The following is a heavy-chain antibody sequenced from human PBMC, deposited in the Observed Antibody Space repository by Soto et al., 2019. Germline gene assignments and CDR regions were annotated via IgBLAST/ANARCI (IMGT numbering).Heavy chain of an antibody. CDR1: GGTISSYH. CDR2: IYYSGST. V-gene: IGHV4-59*01. Sequence: XXTLSLHIRIFGGTISSYHGRWILQPPGKGLEWIGYIYYSGSTNYNPSLKSRVTISVDTSKNQFSLKLSSVNAADTAVYYCARAAYDSLNYFDYWGQGTLVTVSS. J-gene: IGHJ4*02. CDR3: ARAAYDSLNYFDY. D-gene: IGHD1-1*01.